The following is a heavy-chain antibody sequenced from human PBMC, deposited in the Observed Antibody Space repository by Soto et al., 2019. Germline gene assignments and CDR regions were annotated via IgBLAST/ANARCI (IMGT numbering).Heavy chain of an antibody. Sequence: SETLSLTCTVSGASISSSYWSWIRQPPGKGLEWIGYIYNSGSTTYNPSLKSRVTISVDTSKNQFSLKLSSVTAADTAVYYCARTPRGYSYGYDYWGQGILVT. CDR2: IYNSGST. CDR3: ARTPRGYSYGYDY. D-gene: IGHD5-18*01. J-gene: IGHJ4*02. V-gene: IGHV4-59*08. CDR1: GASISSSY.